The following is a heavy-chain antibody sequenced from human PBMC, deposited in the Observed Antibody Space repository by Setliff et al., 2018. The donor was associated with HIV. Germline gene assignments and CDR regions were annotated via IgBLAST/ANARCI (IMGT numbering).Heavy chain of an antibody. D-gene: IGHD1-26*01. J-gene: IGHJ4*02. CDR2: IDPADSYT. V-gene: IGHV5-10-1*01. CDR1: GFSFTSYW. Sequence: GESLKISCKGSGFSFTSYWISWVRQMPGKGLEWMGRIDPADSYTHYSPSFQGHITISIDKSISSASLHWSSLRTSDTAIYYCARHRVGVTPSSEYYFDFWGQGTQVTVSS. CDR3: ARHRVGVTPSSEYYFDF.